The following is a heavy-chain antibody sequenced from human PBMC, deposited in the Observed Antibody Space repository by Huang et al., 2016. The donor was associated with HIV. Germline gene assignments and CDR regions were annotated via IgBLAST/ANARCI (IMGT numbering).Heavy chain of an antibody. CDR1: GGSISSSSYY. CDR2: IYYSGNT. Sequence: QLQLQESGPGLVKPSETLSLTCTVSGGSISSSSYYWGWSRQPPGKGLEWIGSIYYSGNTYYNPSLKRRVTISVDTSKNQFSLKLSSVTAADTAVYYCARLLYRYYFDYWGQGTLVTVSS. V-gene: IGHV4-39*01. CDR3: ARLLYRYYFDY. D-gene: IGHD1-26*01. J-gene: IGHJ4*02.